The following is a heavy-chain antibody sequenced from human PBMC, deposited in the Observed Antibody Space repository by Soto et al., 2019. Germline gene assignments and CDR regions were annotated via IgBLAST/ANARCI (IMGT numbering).Heavy chain of an antibody. Sequence: ASVKVSCKASGYTFTSFGTTWVRQAPGQGLEWMGWISAYNGNTKYAQKFQGRVPMTTDTSTSTVYMELRSLRSDDTAVYYCARDRPYNWKYVDYWGQGTLVTVSS. CDR2: ISAYNGNT. CDR1: GYTFTSFG. J-gene: IGHJ4*02. CDR3: ARDRPYNWKYVDY. D-gene: IGHD1-20*01. V-gene: IGHV1-18*01.